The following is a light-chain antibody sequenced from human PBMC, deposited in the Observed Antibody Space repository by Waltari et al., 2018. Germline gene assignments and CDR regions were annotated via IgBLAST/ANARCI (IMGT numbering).Light chain of an antibody. CDR3: CSYAGSYTLV. J-gene: IGLJ2*01. CDR2: DVI. Sequence: QSALTQPRSVSGSPGQSVTISCTGTSSDVGGYNYVSWYQQHPGKAPKLMIYDVITRTSGVPDRFSGSKSGNTASLTISGLQAEDEADYYCCSYAGSYTLVFGGGTKLTVL. V-gene: IGLV2-11*01. CDR1: SSDVGGYNY.